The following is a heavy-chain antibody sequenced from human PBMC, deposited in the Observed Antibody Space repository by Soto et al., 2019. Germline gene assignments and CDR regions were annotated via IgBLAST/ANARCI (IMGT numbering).Heavy chain of an antibody. CDR2: IYSGGST. V-gene: IGHV3-53*01. CDR3: ARGGGESSYGFGH. J-gene: IGHJ4*02. CDR1: GFAVSSYY. D-gene: IGHD5-18*01. Sequence: GRPLRLSCAASGFAVSSYYMNWVRQAPGKGLEWVSIIYSGGSTYYADSVKGRFTISRDNSKNTVYLQMNSLRAEDTAVYYCARGGGESSYGFGHWGQGTLVTVSS.